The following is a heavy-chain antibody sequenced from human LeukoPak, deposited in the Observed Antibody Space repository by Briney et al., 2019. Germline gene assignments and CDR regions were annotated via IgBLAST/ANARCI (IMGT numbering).Heavy chain of an antibody. V-gene: IGHV4-61*02. CDR2: IYTSGST. Sequence: SETLSLTCTASGGSISSGSYYWSWIRQPAGKGLEWIGRIYTSGSTNYNPSLKSRVTISVDTSKNQFSLKLSSVTAADTAVYYCARDRWEPDYWGQGTLVTVSS. D-gene: IGHD1-26*01. J-gene: IGHJ4*02. CDR1: GGSISSGSYY. CDR3: ARDRWEPDY.